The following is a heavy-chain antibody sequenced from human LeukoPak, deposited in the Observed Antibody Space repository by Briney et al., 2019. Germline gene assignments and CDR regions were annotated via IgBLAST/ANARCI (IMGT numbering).Heavy chain of an antibody. CDR1: GGSISSGSYY. CDR2: IYNSGNT. D-gene: IGHD6-13*01. CDR3: ARDGYSSSWYELVLDYYFDY. J-gene: IGHJ4*02. Sequence: SETLSLTCTVSGGSISSGSYYWSWIRQPAGKGLEWIGRIYNSGNTNYNPSLKSRVTISVDTSKNQFSLKLNSVTAADTAVYYCARDGYSSSWYELVLDYYFDYWGQGTLVTVSS. V-gene: IGHV4-61*02.